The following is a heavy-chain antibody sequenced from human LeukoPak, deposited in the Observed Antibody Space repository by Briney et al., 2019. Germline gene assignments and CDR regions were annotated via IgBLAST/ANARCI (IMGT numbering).Heavy chain of an antibody. Sequence: GSLRLSCAASGFTFSSYAMSWVRQAPGKGLEWVSAISGSGGSTYYADSVKGRFTISRDNSKNTLYLQMNSLRAEDTAVYYCADEDDSSDYYYLQGTDRDYWGQGTLVTVSS. V-gene: IGHV3-23*01. CDR3: ADEDDSSDYYYLQGTDRDY. CDR2: ISGSGGST. D-gene: IGHD3-22*01. J-gene: IGHJ4*02. CDR1: GFTFSSYA.